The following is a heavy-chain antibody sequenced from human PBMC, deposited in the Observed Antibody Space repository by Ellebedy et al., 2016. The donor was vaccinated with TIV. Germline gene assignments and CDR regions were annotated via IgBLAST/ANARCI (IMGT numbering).Heavy chain of an antibody. V-gene: IGHV3-7*01. J-gene: IGHJ5*02. CDR3: AREGYDETGGVGFDP. CDR1: GFTFRDYW. D-gene: IGHD1-14*01. Sequence: PGGSLSLSCVGSGFTFRDYWMTWVRQAPGKGLEWVANIHQEGSQKRYVDAVEGRFTISRDDVKASVSLQMNSLRAEDTAVYYCAREGYDETGGVGFDPWGQGTLVTVSS. CDR2: IHQEGSQK.